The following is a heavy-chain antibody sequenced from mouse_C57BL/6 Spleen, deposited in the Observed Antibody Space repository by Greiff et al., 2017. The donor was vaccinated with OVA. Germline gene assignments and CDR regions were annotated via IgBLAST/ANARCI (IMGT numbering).Heavy chain of an antibody. J-gene: IGHJ3*01. CDR2: ISSGSSTI. CDR3: ARDGYYEGVY. Sequence: EVQLQESGGGLVKPGGSLKLSCAASGFTFSDYGMHWVRQAPEKGLEWVAYISSGSSTIYYADTVKGRFTISRDNAKNTLFLQMTSLRSEDTAMYYCARDGYYEGVYWGQGTLVTVSA. CDR1: GFTFSDYG. V-gene: IGHV5-17*01. D-gene: IGHD2-3*01.